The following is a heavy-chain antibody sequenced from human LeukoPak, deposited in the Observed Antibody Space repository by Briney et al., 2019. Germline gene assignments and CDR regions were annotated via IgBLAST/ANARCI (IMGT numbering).Heavy chain of an antibody. CDR2: VDPEDGET. J-gene: IGHJ4*02. D-gene: IGHD1-1*01. CDR3: ATFNGYTGTYSLAY. CDR1: GYTFTDYY. V-gene: IGHV1-69-2*01. Sequence: ASVKVSCKVSGYTFTDYYMHWVQQAPGKGLEWMGLVDPEDGETIYAEKFQGRVTITADTSTDTAYMELSSLRSEDPAVYYCATFNGYTGTYSLAYGAQETLVTVSP.